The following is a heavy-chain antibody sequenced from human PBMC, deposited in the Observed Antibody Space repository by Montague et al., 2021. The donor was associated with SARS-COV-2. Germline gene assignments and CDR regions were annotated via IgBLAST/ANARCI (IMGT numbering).Heavy chain of an antibody. Sequence: SETLSLTCTVSGGSISSSSYYWGWIRQPPGKGLEWIGSIYYSGSTXYKPSLKSRVTISVDTSKNQFSLKLSSVTAADTAVYYCARDGGTVTTVLGVGYLRGGLNWFDPWGQGTLVTVSS. V-gene: IGHV4-39*07. D-gene: IGHD4-17*01. J-gene: IGHJ5*02. CDR3: ARDGGTVTTVLGVGYLRGGLNWFDP. CDR1: GGSISSSSYY. CDR2: IYYSGST.